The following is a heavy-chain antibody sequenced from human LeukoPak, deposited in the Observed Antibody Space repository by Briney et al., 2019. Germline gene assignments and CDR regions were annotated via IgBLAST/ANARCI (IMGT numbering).Heavy chain of an antibody. D-gene: IGHD3-22*01. J-gene: IGHJ4*02. CDR2: IYHSGST. V-gene: IGHV4-30-2*01. CDR3: ASSTHSSGYIDY. Sequence: PSQTLSLTCAVSGGSISSGGYSWCWLRQPPGKGLEWIAYIYHSGSTYYNPSLKSRVTISVDRSKTQFSLKLSSVTAADTAVYYCASSTHSSGYIDYWGQGTLVTVSS. CDR1: GGSISSGGYS.